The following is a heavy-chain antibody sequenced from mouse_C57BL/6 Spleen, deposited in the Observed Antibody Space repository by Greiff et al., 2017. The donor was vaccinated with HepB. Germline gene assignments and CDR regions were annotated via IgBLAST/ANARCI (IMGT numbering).Heavy chain of an antibody. V-gene: IGHV10-3*01. CDR3: VRGNDGYSERGYFDV. CDR2: IRSKSSNYAT. J-gene: IGHJ1*03. D-gene: IGHD2-3*01. CDR1: GFTFNTYA. Sequence: EVQLVESGGGLVQPKGSLKLSCAASGFTFNTYAMHWVRQAPGKGLEWVARIRSKSSNYATYYADSVKDRFTISRDDSQSMLYLQMNNLKTEDTAMYYCVRGNDGYSERGYFDVWGTGTTVTVSS.